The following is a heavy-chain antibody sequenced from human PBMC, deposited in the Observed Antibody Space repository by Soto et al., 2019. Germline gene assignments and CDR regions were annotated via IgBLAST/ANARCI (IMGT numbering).Heavy chain of an antibody. J-gene: IGHJ4*02. Sequence: QVHLVESGGGVVQPGRSLRLSCAASGFSFSIYSMHWVRQAPGKGLEWVAVLSYDVSNKFYADSVKGRFTISRDNSKNTLYLQMDSLRPEDTAIYYCARERVTGYYNVIGYWGQGTLVTVSS. CDR2: LSYDVSNK. V-gene: IGHV3-30-3*01. CDR3: ARERVTGYYNVIGY. D-gene: IGHD3-9*01. CDR1: GFSFSIYS.